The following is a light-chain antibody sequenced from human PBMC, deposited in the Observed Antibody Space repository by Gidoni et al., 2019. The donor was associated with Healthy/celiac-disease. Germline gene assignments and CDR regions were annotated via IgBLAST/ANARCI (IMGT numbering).Light chain of an antibody. CDR1: QSVSSSY. CDR3: QQYGSSFIT. V-gene: IGKV3-20*01. CDR2: GAS. J-gene: IGKJ5*01. Sequence: VLTQSPVTLSLSPGERVTLSCSASQSVSSSYLAWYQQKPGQAPRLLIYGASSRATGIPDRFSGSGSGTDFTLTISRLEPEDFAVYYCQQYGSSFITFGQGTRLEIK.